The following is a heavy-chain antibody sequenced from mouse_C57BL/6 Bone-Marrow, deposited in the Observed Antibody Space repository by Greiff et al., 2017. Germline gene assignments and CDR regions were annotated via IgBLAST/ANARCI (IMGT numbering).Heavy chain of an antibody. V-gene: IGHV1-72*01. CDR2: IDPNSGGT. CDR3: ARGEGIYYGNSYAMDY. Sequence: VQLQQSGAELVKPGASVKLSCKASGYTFTSYWMHWVKQRPGRGLEWIGRIDPNSGGTKYNEKFKSKATLTVDKPSSTAYMQLSSLTSEDSAVYYCARGEGIYYGNSYAMDYWGQGTSVTVSS. CDR1: GYTFTSYW. J-gene: IGHJ4*01. D-gene: IGHD2-1*01.